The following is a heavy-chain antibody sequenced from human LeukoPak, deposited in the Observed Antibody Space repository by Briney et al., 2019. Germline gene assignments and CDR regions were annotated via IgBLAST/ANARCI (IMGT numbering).Heavy chain of an antibody. CDR2: IWSDGSYK. CDR1: GFTFSTYN. J-gene: IGHJ4*02. D-gene: IGHD1-20*01. Sequence: GRSLRLPCAASGFTFSTYNMHWVRQAPGKGLEWVALIWSDGSYKYYADSVMGRFTISRDNSKNTLYLQMNSLRAEDTAVYYCARDPATVTETTEGPDYWGQGTLVTVSS. CDR3: ARDPATVTETTEGPDY. V-gene: IGHV3-33*01.